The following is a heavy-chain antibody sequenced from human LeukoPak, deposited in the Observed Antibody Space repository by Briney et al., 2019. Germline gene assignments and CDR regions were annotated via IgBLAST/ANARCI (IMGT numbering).Heavy chain of an antibody. J-gene: IGHJ5*02. CDR2: INPSGGST. CDR1: GYTFTSYY. D-gene: IGHD1-26*01. V-gene: IGHV1-46*01. CDR3: AYEAGSGSYYVVRNRFDP. Sequence: ASVKVSCKASGYTFTSYYMHWVRQAPGQGLEWMGIINPSGGSTSYAQKFQGRVTMTRDTSTSTVYMELSRLRSDDTAVYYCAYEAGSGSYYVVRNRFDPWGQGTLVTVSS.